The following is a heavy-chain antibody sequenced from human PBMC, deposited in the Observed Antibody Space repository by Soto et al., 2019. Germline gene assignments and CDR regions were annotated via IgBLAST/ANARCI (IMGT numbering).Heavy chain of an antibody. CDR3: ARRNSDYSSVWSDAFDI. Sequence: ESGGGVVQPRRSLRLSCAASGFTFSSYAMHWVRQAPGKGPEWVAVISYDGSSKTYADSVKGQFTISRDNSKNSLFLQMNNLRPEDTAVYYCARRNSDYSSVWSDAFDIWGQGTMVTVSS. V-gene: IGHV3-30-3*01. CDR2: ISYDGSSK. CDR1: GFTFSSYA. D-gene: IGHD6-19*01. J-gene: IGHJ3*02.